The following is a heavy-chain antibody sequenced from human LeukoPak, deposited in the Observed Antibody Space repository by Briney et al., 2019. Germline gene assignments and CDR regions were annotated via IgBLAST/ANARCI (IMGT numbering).Heavy chain of an antibody. CDR1: GFTFSSYE. V-gene: IGHV3-48*03. J-gene: IGHJ3*02. Sequence: GGSLRLSCAASGFTFSSYEMNWVRQAPGKWLEWVSYISSSGSTIYYADSVKGRFTISRDNSKNTLYLQMNSLRAEDTAVYYCAKVGYGDYGVEAFDIWGQGTMVTVSS. D-gene: IGHD4-17*01. CDR2: ISSSGSTI. CDR3: AKVGYGDYGVEAFDI.